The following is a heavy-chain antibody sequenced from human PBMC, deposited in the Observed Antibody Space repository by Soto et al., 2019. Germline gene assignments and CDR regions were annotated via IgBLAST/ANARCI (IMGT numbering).Heavy chain of an antibody. V-gene: IGHV3-21*01. CDR2: ISSSSSYI. J-gene: IGHJ5*02. CDR3: ARAVRSSRWPGWEHWFGP. Sequence: GGSLRLSCAASGFTFSSYSMNWVRQAPGKGLEWVSSISSSSSYIYYADSVKGRFTISRDNAKNSLYLQMNSLRAEDTAVYYRARAVRSSRWPGWEHWFGPSGQGTLVTVSS. D-gene: IGHD6-13*01. CDR1: GFTFSSYS.